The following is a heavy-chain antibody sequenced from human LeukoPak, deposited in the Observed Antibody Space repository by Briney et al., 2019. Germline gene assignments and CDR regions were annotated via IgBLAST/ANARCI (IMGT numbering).Heavy chain of an antibody. V-gene: IGHV3-23*01. CDR1: GFTFSSYV. D-gene: IGHD3-22*01. CDR2: ISGSGGST. CDR3: AKESSSSYFN. J-gene: IGHJ4*02. Sequence: GGSLRLSCAASGFTFSSYVMNWVRQAPGKGLEWVSTISGSGGSTYYADSVKGRFTISRDNSKNTLYLEMNSLRAEDTAIYYCAKESSSSYFNWGQGTLVSASS.